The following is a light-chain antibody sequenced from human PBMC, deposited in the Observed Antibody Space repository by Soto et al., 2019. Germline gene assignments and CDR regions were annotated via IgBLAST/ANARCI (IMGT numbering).Light chain of an antibody. CDR3: QQSYSTLPYT. Sequence: IQMTQSPSSLSASVGDRVTLTCRASQGIRNDLNWYQQKPGKAPKLLIYRASTLQNGVPSRFSGAGSATDFTLTISSLQPEDFATYYCQQSYSTLPYTFGQGTKVDIK. CDR1: QGIRND. CDR2: RAS. J-gene: IGKJ2*01. V-gene: IGKV1-39*01.